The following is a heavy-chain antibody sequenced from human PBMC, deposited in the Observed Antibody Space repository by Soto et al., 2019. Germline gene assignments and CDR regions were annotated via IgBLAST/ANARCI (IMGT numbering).Heavy chain of an antibody. Sequence: PGGSLRLACAASGFTVSTYAMSWVRQAPGKGLEWVSAISGSGTGTYYADSVKGRFTISRDNSKSTLYLQMNSLRAEDTAIYYCAKLGSSSWSPHYYFDYWGQGTLVTVSS. CDR1: GFTVSTYA. V-gene: IGHV3-23*01. CDR2: ISGSGTGT. J-gene: IGHJ4*02. CDR3: AKLGSSSWSPHYYFDY. D-gene: IGHD2-2*01.